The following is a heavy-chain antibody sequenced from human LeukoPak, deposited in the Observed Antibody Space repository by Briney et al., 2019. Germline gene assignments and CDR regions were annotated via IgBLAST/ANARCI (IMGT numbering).Heavy chain of an antibody. CDR3: ARGINYYDSSGLSADFDY. J-gene: IGHJ4*02. D-gene: IGHD3-22*01. V-gene: IGHV1-46*01. CDR1: GYTFTSYY. Sequence: ASVKVSCKASGYTFTSYYMHWVRQSPGQGLEWMGIINPSGGSTSYAQKFQGRVTMTRDTSTSTVYMELSSLRSEDTAVYFCARGINYYDSSGLSADFDYWGQGTLVTVSS. CDR2: INPSGGST.